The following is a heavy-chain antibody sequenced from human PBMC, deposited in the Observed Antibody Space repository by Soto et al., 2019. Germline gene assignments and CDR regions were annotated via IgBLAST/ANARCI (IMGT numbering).Heavy chain of an antibody. J-gene: IGHJ4*02. D-gene: IGHD6-19*01. V-gene: IGHV3-20*04. Sequence: ESGGGVVRPGGSLRLSCAASGFNFGDYGMSWVRQVPGKGPEWVSGVNWNGGSTGYADSVKGRFTISRDNAKSSLYLQVNSLRAEDTALYYCARGPSGWYYFDSWGQGTLVTVSS. CDR2: VNWNGGST. CDR3: ARGPSGWYYFDS. CDR1: GFNFGDYG.